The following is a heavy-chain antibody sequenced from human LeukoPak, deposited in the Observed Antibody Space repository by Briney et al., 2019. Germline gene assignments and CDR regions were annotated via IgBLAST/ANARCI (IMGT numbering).Heavy chain of an antibody. CDR2: IIPIFGTA. J-gene: IGHJ6*03. CDR1: GGTFSSYA. V-gene: IGHV1-69*06. CDR3: ATTSWYCSGGSCRWGIGYYYYYMDV. D-gene: IGHD2-15*01. Sequence: SVKASCKASGGTFSSYAISWVRQAPGQGLEWMGGIIPIFGTANYAQKFQGRVPITAAKSTSTAYMELSSLRSEDTAVYYCATTSWYCSGGSCRWGIGYYYYYMDVWGKGTTVTVSS.